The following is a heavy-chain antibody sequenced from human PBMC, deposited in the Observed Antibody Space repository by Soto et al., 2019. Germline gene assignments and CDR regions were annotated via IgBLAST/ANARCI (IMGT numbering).Heavy chain of an antibody. V-gene: IGHV4-38-2*02. Sequence: ETLSLTCTVSGYSISSGYHWAWIRQPPGKGLEWLGSVHYSGNTYYNPSLKSRLTISVDKSKNQFSLNLSSVTAADTAVYYCARQDRVVAEGRWFDPWGQGTLVTVSS. J-gene: IGHJ5*02. CDR1: GYSISSGYH. CDR3: ARQDRVVAEGRWFDP. D-gene: IGHD2-15*01. CDR2: VHYSGNT.